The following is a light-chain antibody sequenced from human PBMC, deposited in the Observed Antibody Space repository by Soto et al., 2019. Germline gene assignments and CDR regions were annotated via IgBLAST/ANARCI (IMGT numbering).Light chain of an antibody. J-gene: IGKJ3*01. V-gene: IGKV1-33*01. CDR3: QQDDNLPPFT. Sequence: DIQMTQSPSSLSASVGARVSITCQASQDIRTSLSWFQQKPGRAPKLLIYGASNLETGVPSRFRGSGSGTDFTFTISSLQPEDIATYYCQQDDNLPPFTFGPGTKVDIK. CDR2: GAS. CDR1: QDIRTS.